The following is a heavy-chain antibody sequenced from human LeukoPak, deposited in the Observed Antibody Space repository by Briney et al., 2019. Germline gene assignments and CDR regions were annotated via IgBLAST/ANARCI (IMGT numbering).Heavy chain of an antibody. J-gene: IGHJ5*02. V-gene: IGHV4-59*12. CDR1: GGSISNYY. Sequence: KSSETLSLTCTVSGGSISNYYGNWIRQPPRKGLEWIGYIYYSGSTNYNPSLKSRVTMSVDTSKNQFSLKLSSVTAADTAVYYCARGATNWFDPWGQGTLVTVSS. CDR3: ARGATNWFDP. CDR2: IYYSGST.